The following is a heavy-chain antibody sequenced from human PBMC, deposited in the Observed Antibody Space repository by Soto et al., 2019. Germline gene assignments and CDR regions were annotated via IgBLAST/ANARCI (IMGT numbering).Heavy chain of an antibody. CDR3: AKRGGVVGGSEHPFFEY. D-gene: IGHD2-15*01. CDR2: ISFDGKNR. Sequence: ESGGGVVQPGKSLRLSCAASGFIFSNYGMHWVRQAPGKGVEWVALISFDGKNRNYADSVKGRFTIYRDNPKNTLYLEMNSLRPEDTAFYYCAKRGGVVGGSEHPFFEYWGQGTLVTVSS. J-gene: IGHJ4*02. V-gene: IGHV3-30*18. CDR1: GFIFSNYG.